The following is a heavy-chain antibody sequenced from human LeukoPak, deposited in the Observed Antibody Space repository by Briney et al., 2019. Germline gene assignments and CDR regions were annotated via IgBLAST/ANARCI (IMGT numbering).Heavy chain of an antibody. J-gene: IGHJ3*02. CDR1: GFTFSNYA. Sequence: GGSLRLSCAASGFTFSNYAMSWVRQAPGKGLEWVSTVSGGGDSTYYADSVKGRFTISRDNSKNTLYLQMNSLRAEDTAVYYCAKTASIAVAGDAFDIWGQGTMVTVSS. D-gene: IGHD6-19*01. CDR3: AKTASIAVAGDAFDI. CDR2: VSGGGDST. V-gene: IGHV3-23*01.